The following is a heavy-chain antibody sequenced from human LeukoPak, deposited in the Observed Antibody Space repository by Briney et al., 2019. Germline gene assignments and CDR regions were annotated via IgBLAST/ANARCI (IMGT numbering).Heavy chain of an antibody. J-gene: IGHJ4*02. Sequence: ASVKVSCKVSGYTLTELSMHWVRQAPGKGLEWMGGFDPEDGETIYAQKFQGRVTMTRDTSTSTVYMELSSLRSEDTAVYYCARGDGYNHDYWGQGTLVTVSS. D-gene: IGHD5-24*01. V-gene: IGHV1-24*01. CDR3: ARGDGYNHDY. CDR1: GYTLTELS. CDR2: FDPEDGET.